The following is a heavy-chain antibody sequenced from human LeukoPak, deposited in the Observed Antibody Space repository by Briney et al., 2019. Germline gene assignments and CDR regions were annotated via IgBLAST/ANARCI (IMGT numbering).Heavy chain of an antibody. CDR1: GFTFSSYS. CDR2: ISSSSSYI. D-gene: IGHD1-26*01. J-gene: IGHJ4*02. V-gene: IGHV3-21*01. CDR3: ARDMGSYYGFDY. Sequence: GGSLRLSCAASGFTFSSYSMNWVRQAPGKGLEWVSSISSSSSYIYYADSVKGRFTISRDNAKNSLYLQMNSLRAEDTAVYYCARDMGSYYGFDYWGQGTLVTVSS.